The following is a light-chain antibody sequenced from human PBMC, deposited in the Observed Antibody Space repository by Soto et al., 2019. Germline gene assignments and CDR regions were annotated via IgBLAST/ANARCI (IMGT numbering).Light chain of an antibody. CDR1: SSNIGAGYD. Sequence: QSVLTQPPSVSGAPGQRVTISCTGSSSNIGAGYDVHWHKQLPGTAPKLLIYGNTNRPSGVPDRFSGSKSDTSASLAITGLQAEDESDYYCQSFDRSLSAWVFGGGTKVTVL. CDR3: QSFDRSLSAWV. CDR2: GNT. J-gene: IGLJ3*02. V-gene: IGLV1-40*01.